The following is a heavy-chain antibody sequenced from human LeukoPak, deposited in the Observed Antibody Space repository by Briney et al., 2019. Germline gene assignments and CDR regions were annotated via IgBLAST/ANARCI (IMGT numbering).Heavy chain of an antibody. CDR1: GYTYTGYY. D-gene: IGHD3-10*01. V-gene: IGHV1-2*02. CDR3: ARYLYYYGSGSYSWFDP. CDR2: INPNSGGT. Sequence: GASVKVYCEASGYTYTGYYMHWVRQAPGQGREWMGWINPNSGGTNYAQKFQGRVTMTRDTSISTAYMELSRLRSDDTAVYYCARYLYYYGSGSYSWFDPWGQGTLVTVSS. J-gene: IGHJ5*02.